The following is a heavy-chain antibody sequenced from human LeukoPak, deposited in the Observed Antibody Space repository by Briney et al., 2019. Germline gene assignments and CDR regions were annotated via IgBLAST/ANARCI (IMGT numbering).Heavy chain of an antibody. CDR3: ARAERDSPYYYYMDV. D-gene: IGHD2-15*01. J-gene: IGHJ6*03. CDR1: GGTFSSYA. Sequence: ASVKVSCKASGGTFSSYAISWVRQAPGQGLEWMGGIIPIFGTASYAQKFQGRVTITADESTSTAYMELSSLRSEDTAVYYCARAERDSPYYYYMDVWGKGTTVTVSS. CDR2: IIPIFGTA. V-gene: IGHV1-69*13.